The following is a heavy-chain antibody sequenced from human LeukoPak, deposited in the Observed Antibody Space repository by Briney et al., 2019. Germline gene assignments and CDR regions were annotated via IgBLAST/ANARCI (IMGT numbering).Heavy chain of an antibody. CDR1: GFSFSSNS. CDR3: ASRFDL. CDR2: ISTSGDTT. J-gene: IGHJ2*01. V-gene: IGHV3-48*04. Sequence: GGSLRLSFAASGFSFSSNSMNWVRQAPGKELGWISYISTSGDTTHYADSVKGRFTISRDNAKNSLYLQMNSLRAEDTAVYYCASRFDLWGRGTLVTVSS.